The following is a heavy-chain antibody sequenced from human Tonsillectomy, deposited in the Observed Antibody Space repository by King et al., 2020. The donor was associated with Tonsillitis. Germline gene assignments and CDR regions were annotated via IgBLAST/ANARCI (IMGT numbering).Heavy chain of an antibody. CDR1: GFTFNDYY. D-gene: IGHD3-10*01. J-gene: IGHJ4*02. CDR2: IGSSSTYT. CDR3: ARDNVDRFGDYFDY. V-gene: IGHV3-11*05. Sequence: VQLVESGGGLVKPGGSLRLSCAASGFTFNDYYMTWIRQAPGKGLEWVSHIGSSSTYTKYADSVKGRFTISRDNAKNSLYLQMNSLRADDTAVYYCARDNVDRFGDYFDYWGQGTLVTVSS.